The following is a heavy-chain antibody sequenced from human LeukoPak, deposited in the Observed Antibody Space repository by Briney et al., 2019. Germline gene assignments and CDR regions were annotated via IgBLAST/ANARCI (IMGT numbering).Heavy chain of an antibody. J-gene: IGHJ4*02. CDR3: ARERGGYSYGSRPFDY. CDR2: IYYSGST. V-gene: IGHV4-30-4*01. Sequence: SETLSLTCTVSGGSISSGDYYWSWIRQPPGKGLEWIGYIYYSGSTYYNPSLKSRVTISVDTSKNQFSLKLSSVTAADTAGYYCARERGGYSYGSRPFDYWGQGTLVTVSS. D-gene: IGHD5-18*01. CDR1: GGSISSGDYY.